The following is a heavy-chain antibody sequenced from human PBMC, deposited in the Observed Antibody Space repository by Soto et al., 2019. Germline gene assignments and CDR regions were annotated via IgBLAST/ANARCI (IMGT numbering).Heavy chain of an antibody. CDR2: ITGSGFDT. CDR1: GFTFSNYA. CDR3: TKRRPQYFDD. Sequence: EVQLLESGGGFIQPGGSLKLSCAAYGFTFSNYAMAWVRQAPGKGLEWVSFITGSGFDTYTTDSVRPRFTVSRDNSRITLFLQMDGLGVEDTAVYYCTKRRPQYFDDWGQGTLVTVSP. V-gene: IGHV3-23*01. J-gene: IGHJ4*02.